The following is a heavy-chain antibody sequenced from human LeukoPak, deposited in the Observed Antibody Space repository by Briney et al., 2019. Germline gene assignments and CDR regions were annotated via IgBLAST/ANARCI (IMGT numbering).Heavy chain of an antibody. V-gene: IGHV3-7*01. J-gene: IGHJ4*02. D-gene: IGHD3-3*01. Sequence: GGSLRLSCAASGFTFSSYWMSWVRQAPGKGLEWVANIKQDGSEKYYVDSVKGRFTISRDNAKNSLYLQMNSLRAEDTAVYYCARELGSVITIFGGTGYWGQGTLVTVSS. CDR2: IKQDGSEK. CDR1: GFTFSSYW. CDR3: ARELGSVITIFGGTGY.